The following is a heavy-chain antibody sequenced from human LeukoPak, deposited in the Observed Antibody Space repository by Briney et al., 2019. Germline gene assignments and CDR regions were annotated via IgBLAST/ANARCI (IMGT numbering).Heavy chain of an antibody. CDR1: GFTFDDYA. CDR3: AKAPYYYGSGSYYTPDY. Sequence: GRSLRLSCAASGFTFDDYAMSWVRQAPGKGLEWVSAISGSGGSTYYADSVKGRFTISRDNSKNTLYLQMNSLRAEDTAVYYCAKAPYYYGSGSYYTPDYWGQGTLVTVSS. CDR2: ISGSGGST. J-gene: IGHJ4*02. V-gene: IGHV3-23*01. D-gene: IGHD3-10*01.